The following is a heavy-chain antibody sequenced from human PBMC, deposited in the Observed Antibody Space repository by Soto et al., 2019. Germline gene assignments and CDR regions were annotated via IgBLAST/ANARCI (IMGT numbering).Heavy chain of an antibody. J-gene: IGHJ6*02. Sequence: QVQLVQSGAEVKKPGASVKVSCKASGYTFTRSGISWVRQAPGQGLEWMGWISTYNGDTNYAQTFQGRVTMTTDTPTSTAKMELRSTRSHDTAVYYCAGEGVAPYSSYGRDVWGQGTPVTVSS. CDR3: AGEGVAPYSSYGRDV. D-gene: IGHD5-12*01. CDR2: ISTYNGDT. CDR1: GYTFTRSG. V-gene: IGHV1-18*01.